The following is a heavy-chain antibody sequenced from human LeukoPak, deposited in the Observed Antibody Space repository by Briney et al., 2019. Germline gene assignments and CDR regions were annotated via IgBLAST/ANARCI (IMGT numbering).Heavy chain of an antibody. CDR3: ARRNSSSWYGIDAFDI. Sequence: GESLKISCKGSGYSFTSYWIGWVRRMPGKGLEWMGIIYPGDSDTRYSPSFQGQVTISADKSISTAYLQWSSLKASDTAMYYCARRNSSSWYGIDAFDIWGQGTMVTVPS. CDR2: IYPGDSDT. CDR1: GYSFTSYW. D-gene: IGHD6-13*01. J-gene: IGHJ3*02. V-gene: IGHV5-51*01.